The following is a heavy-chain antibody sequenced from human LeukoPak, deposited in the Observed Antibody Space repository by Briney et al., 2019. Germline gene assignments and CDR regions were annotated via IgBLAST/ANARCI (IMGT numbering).Heavy chain of an antibody. CDR3: ASGWFGDKHDY. CDR1: GGTFSSYA. CDR2: IIPIFGTA. V-gene: IGHV1-69*05. J-gene: IGHJ4*02. D-gene: IGHD3-10*01. Sequence: SVKVSCKASGGTFSSYAISWVRQAPGQGLEWMGGIIPIFGTANYAQKFQGRVTITTDVSTSTAYMELSSLRSEDTAVYYCASGWFGDKHDYWGQGTLVTVSS.